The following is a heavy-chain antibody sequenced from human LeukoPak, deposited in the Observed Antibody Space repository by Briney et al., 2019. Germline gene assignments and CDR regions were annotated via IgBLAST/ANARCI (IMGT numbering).Heavy chain of an antibody. J-gene: IGHJ4*02. CDR2: IKQDGSEK. D-gene: IGHD3-3*01. CDR3: ARVTTGAGPPDYFDY. V-gene: IGHV3-7*01. Sequence: GGSPRLSCAASGFTFCSYWMSWVRQAPGKGLEWVANIKQDGSEKYYVDSVKGRFTISRDNAKNSLYLQMNSLRAEDTAVYYCARVTTGAGPPDYFDYWGQGTLVTVSS. CDR1: GFTFCSYW.